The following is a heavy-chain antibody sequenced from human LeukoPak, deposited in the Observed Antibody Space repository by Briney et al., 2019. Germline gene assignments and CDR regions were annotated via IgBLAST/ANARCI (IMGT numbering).Heavy chain of an antibody. Sequence: PGGSLRLSCAASGFTFSTCPMNWVRQAPGKGLEWVANINQDGSEKHYVDFLKGRFTISRDNAKNSLYLQMNSLRAEDTAVYYCASLKYYYGSGSYYFDYWGQGTLVTVSS. D-gene: IGHD3-10*01. V-gene: IGHV3-7*01. CDR3: ASLKYYYGSGSYYFDY. CDR1: GFTFSTCP. CDR2: INQDGSEK. J-gene: IGHJ4*02.